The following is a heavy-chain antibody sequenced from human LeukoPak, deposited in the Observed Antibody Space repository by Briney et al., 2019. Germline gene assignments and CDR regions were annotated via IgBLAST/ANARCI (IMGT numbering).Heavy chain of an antibody. CDR1: GGFISSSNW. CDR3: ASTLIGIAVAGTVY. D-gene: IGHD6-19*01. Sequence: PSETLSLTCAVSGGFISSSNWWSWVRQPPGKGLEWIGEIYHSGSTNYNPSLKSRVTISVDKSKNQFSLKLSSVTAADTAVYYCASTLIGIAVAGTVYWGQGTLVTVSS. V-gene: IGHV4-4*02. CDR2: IYHSGST. J-gene: IGHJ4*02.